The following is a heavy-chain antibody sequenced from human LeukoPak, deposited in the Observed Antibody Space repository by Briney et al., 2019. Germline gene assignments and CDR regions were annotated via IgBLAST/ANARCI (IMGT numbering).Heavy chain of an antibody. CDR1: GYSISSGYY. V-gene: IGHV4-38-2*02. CDR2: IYHSGST. D-gene: IGHD3-16*01. Sequence: SETLSLTCTVSGYSISSGYYWGWIRQPPGKGLEWIGSIYHSGSTYYNPSLKSRVTISVDTSKNQFSLKLSSVTAADTAAYYCAKFGGYLSAAFDIWGQGAMVTVSS. CDR3: AKFGGYLSAAFDI. J-gene: IGHJ3*02.